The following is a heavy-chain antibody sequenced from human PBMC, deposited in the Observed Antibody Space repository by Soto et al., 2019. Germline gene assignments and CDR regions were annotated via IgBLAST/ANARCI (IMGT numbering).Heavy chain of an antibody. D-gene: IGHD6-19*01. Sequence: SVKVSCKASGGTFSSYAISWVRQAPGQGLEWMGGIIPIFGTANYAQKFQGRVTITADESTGTAYMELSSLRSEDTAVYFCAATSSGWNRGMDVWGQGTPVTVSS. CDR3: AATSSGWNRGMDV. CDR2: IIPIFGTA. CDR1: GGTFSSYA. V-gene: IGHV1-69*13. J-gene: IGHJ6*02.